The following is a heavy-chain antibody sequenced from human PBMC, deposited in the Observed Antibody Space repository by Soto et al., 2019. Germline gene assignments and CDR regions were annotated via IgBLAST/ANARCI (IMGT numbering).Heavy chain of an antibody. D-gene: IGHD3-22*01. CDR2: ISGSGGST. CDR3: AKSSDHYDSSGYAQH. Sequence: SLRLSCAASGFTFSSYAMSWVRQAPGKGLEWVSAISGSGGSTYYADSVKGRFTISRDNSKNTLYLQMNSLRAEDTAVYYCAKSSDHYDSSGYAQHWGQGTLVPVSS. J-gene: IGHJ1*01. CDR1: GFTFSSYA. V-gene: IGHV3-23*01.